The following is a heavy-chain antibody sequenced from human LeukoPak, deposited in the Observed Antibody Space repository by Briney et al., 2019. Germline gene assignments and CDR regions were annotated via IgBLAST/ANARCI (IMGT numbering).Heavy chain of an antibody. D-gene: IGHD3-22*01. V-gene: IGHV3-21*01. J-gene: IGHJ3*02. Sequence: GGSLRLSCAASGFTFSSYSMNWVRQAPGKGLEWVSSISSSSSYIYYADSVKGRFTISRDNAKNSLYLQMNSLRAEDTAVYYCARRARIITRYAYYYDSKSPMDAFDIWGQGTMVTVSS. CDR3: ARRARIITRYAYYYDSKSPMDAFDI. CDR2: ISSSSSYI. CDR1: GFTFSSYS.